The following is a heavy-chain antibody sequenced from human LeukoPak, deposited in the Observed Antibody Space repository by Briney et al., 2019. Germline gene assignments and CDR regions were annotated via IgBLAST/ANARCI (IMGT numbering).Heavy chain of an antibody. V-gene: IGHV1-69*05. CDR3: AKPKDIVGAAYYYYYMDV. CDR2: IIPIFGTA. Sequence: EASVKVSCKASGGTFSSYAISWVRQAPGQGLEWMGGIIPIFGTANYAQKFQGRVTMTRDTSISTAYMELSRLRSDDTAVYYCAKPKDIVGAAYYYYYMDVWGKGTTVTVSS. D-gene: IGHD1-26*01. J-gene: IGHJ6*03. CDR1: GGTFSSYA.